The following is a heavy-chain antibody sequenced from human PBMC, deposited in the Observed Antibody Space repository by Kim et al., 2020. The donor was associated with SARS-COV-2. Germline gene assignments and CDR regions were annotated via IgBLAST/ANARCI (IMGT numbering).Heavy chain of an antibody. CDR3: ARGVGSSGFDY. CDR2: N. Sequence: NAYGLSVKSRIVINPDTSKNQFFLQLNSVTPEDTAVYYCARGVGSSGFDYWGQGTLVTVSS. D-gene: IGHD6-19*01. J-gene: IGHJ4*02. V-gene: IGHV6-1*01.